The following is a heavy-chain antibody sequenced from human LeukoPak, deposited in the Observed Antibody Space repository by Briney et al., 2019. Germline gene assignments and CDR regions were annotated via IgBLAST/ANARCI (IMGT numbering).Heavy chain of an antibody. Sequence: AASVKVSCKASGYTFNTYGINWVRQAPGQGLEGMGWISAYNGNTNYAQNFQGRITLTTDTSTSTAYMDLTSLRFDDTAVYYCARDGRQWVPLNWFDPWGQGTLVIVSS. J-gene: IGHJ5*02. D-gene: IGHD6-19*01. V-gene: IGHV1-18*04. CDR3: ARDGRQWVPLNWFDP. CDR1: GYTFNTYG. CDR2: ISAYNGNT.